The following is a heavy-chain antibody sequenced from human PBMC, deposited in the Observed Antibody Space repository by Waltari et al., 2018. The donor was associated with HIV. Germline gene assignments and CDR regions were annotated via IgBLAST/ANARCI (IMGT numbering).Heavy chain of an antibody. CDR1: AFPFSRQC. CDR3: AKELRFLSRYFGMDV. CDR2: RRHDGSNK. J-gene: IGHJ6*02. Sequence: QVHLVESGGGVVQPSGSLRLSRVAAAFPFSRQCLHWVRQAPGKGVEWVAFRRHDGSNKDYADSVKGRFAITRDNPKNTLYLQMNSLRAEDTAMYYCAKELRFLSRYFGMDVWGQGTTVTVSS. D-gene: IGHD3-3*01. V-gene: IGHV3-30*02.